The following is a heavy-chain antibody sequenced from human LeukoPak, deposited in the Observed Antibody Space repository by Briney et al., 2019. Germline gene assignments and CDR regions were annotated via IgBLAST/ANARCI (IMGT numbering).Heavy chain of an antibody. Sequence: SETLSLTCTVSGGSISSGSYYWSWIRQPAGKGLEWIGRIYTSGSTNYNPSPKSRVTISVDTSKNQFSLKLSSVTAADTAVYYCAREKVSPSGSYDYWGQGTLVTVSS. CDR3: AREKVSPSGSYDY. CDR1: GGSISSGSYY. J-gene: IGHJ4*02. V-gene: IGHV4-61*02. CDR2: IYTSGST. D-gene: IGHD1-26*01.